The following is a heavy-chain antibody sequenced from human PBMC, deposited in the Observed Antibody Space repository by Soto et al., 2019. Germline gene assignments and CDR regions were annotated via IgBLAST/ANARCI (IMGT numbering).Heavy chain of an antibody. CDR1: GGTFSKYA. CDR2: SIPIFGTT. J-gene: IGHJ6*02. Sequence: QVQLVQSGAEVKKPGSSVKVSCKASGGTFSKYAISWVRQAPGQGLEWMGGSIPIFGTTNYAQKFQGSVKITADESTSTAYMELSSLRSEDTTVYYCATVGFGDLLHSSYYEYAMDVWGQGTPVTVSS. D-gene: IGHD3-10*01. V-gene: IGHV1-69*01. CDR3: ATVGFGDLLHSSYYEYAMDV.